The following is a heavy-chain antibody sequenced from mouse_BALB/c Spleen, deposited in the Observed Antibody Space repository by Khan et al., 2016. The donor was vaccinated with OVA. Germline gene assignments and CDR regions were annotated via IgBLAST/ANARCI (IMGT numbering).Heavy chain of an antibody. J-gene: IGHJ4*01. Sequence: VQLKESGPGLVNPSQSLSLTCTVTGYSITSDYAWNWIRQFPGNKLEWMGYINYSGSTNYNPALKNRISITRDTSKNQFFLQLNSVTTEDTATYYCARDGSRYNYAMDYWGQGTSVTVSS. CDR3: ARDGSRYNYAMDY. CDR2: INYSGST. D-gene: IGHD2-3*01. CDR1: GYSITSDYA. V-gene: IGHV3-2*02.